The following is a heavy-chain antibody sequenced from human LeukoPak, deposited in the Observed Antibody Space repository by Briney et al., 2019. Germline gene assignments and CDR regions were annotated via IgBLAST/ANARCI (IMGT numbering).Heavy chain of an antibody. CDR2: ISSSSSYI. Sequence: PGGSLRLSCAASGFTFSSYWMSWVRQAPGKGLEWVSSISSSSSYIYYADSVKGRFTIFRDNAKNSLYLQMNSLRAEDTAVYYCARSETDAFDIWGQGTMVTVSS. J-gene: IGHJ3*02. CDR3: ARSETDAFDI. CDR1: GFTFSSYW. V-gene: IGHV3-21*01.